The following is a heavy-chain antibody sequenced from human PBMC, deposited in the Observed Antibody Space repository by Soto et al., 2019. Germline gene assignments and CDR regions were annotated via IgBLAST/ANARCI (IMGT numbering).Heavy chain of an antibody. CDR3: AADRSAHQPFYYYYYGMDV. V-gene: IGHV1-58*02. J-gene: IGHJ6*02. CDR2: IVVGSGNT. Sequence: QMQLVQSGPEVKKPGTSVKVSCKASGFTFTSSAMQWVRQARGQRLEWIGWIVVGSGNTNYAQKFQERVTITRDMSTSTAYMELSSLRSEDTAVYYCAADRSAHQPFYYYYYGMDVWGQGTTVTVSS. CDR1: GFTFTSSA.